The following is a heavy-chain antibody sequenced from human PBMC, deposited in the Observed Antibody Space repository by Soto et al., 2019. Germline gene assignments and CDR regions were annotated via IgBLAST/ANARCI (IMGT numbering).Heavy chain of an antibody. CDR2: LSGSGGST. V-gene: IGHV3-23*01. Sequence: EVQLLESGGGLVQPGGSLRLSCAASGFTFSSYAMSWVRQAPGKGLEWVSALSGSGGSTYYADSVKGRFTNSRDNSKNTLYLQMNSLRAEDTAVYYCAKDGSWGRRNDAFDIWGQGTMVTVSS. J-gene: IGHJ3*02. CDR3: AKDGSWGRRNDAFDI. D-gene: IGHD1-26*01. CDR1: GFTFSSYA.